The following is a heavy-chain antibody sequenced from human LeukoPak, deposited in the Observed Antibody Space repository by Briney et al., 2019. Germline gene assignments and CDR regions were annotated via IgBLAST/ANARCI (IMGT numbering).Heavy chain of an antibody. J-gene: IGHJ4*02. CDR3: AREDSTGYSSLDY. D-gene: IGHD3-22*01. CDR2: INLKSGGT. CDR1: GYTFTGHY. V-gene: IGHV1-2*02. Sequence: ASVKVSCKASGYTFTGHYMHWVRQAPGQGLEWMGWINLKSGGTNYAQKFQARVTITRETSISTAYMELSRLRSDDTAVYYCAREDSTGYSSLDYWGQGTLVTVSS.